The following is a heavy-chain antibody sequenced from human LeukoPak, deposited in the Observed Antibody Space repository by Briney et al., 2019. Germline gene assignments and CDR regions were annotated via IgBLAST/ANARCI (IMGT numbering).Heavy chain of an antibody. CDR2: IWYDGSNK. D-gene: IGHD6-19*01. Sequence: TGRSLRLSCAASGFTFSGSSMHWVRQAPGKGLEWVAVIWYDGSNKNYVDSVKGRFTISRDNPKNTLYLQMNSLRAEDTAVYYCASGWYDGAYDYWGQGTLVTVSS. J-gene: IGHJ4*02. V-gene: IGHV3-33*01. CDR3: ASGWYDGAYDY. CDR1: GFTFSGSS.